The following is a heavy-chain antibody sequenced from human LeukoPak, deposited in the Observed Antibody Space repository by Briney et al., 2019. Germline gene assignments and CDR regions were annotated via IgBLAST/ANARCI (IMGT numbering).Heavy chain of an antibody. J-gene: IGHJ4*02. CDR1: GGSFSGYY. Sequence: PSETLSLTCAVYGGSFSGYYWSWIRQPPGKGLEWIGEINHSGSTNYNPSLQSRVTISVDTSKNQFSLKLSSVTAADPAVYYCARAGIAVAGTVDYWGQGTLVTVSS. D-gene: IGHD6-19*01. CDR2: INHSGST. V-gene: IGHV4-34*01. CDR3: ARAGIAVAGTVDY.